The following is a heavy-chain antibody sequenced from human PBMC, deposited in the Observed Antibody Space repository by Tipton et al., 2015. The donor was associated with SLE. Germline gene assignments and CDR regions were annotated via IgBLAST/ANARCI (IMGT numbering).Heavy chain of an antibody. J-gene: IGHJ5*02. D-gene: IGHD6-13*01. CDR2: MYHSGST. CDR3: VRGWYSRNWEWWFDP. V-gene: IGHV4-61*01. CDR1: GGSISFGSYY. Sequence: LRLSCSVSGGSISFGSYYWSWIRQPPGKGLEWIGYMYHSGSTKYNPSLKSRVTISLDTSKNQVSLKLTSVTAADTAVYYCVRGWYSRNWEWWFDPWGQGTLVTVSS.